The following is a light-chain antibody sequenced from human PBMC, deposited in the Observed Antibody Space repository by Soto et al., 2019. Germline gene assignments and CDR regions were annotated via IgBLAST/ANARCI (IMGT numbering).Light chain of an antibody. J-gene: IGLJ1*01. V-gene: IGLV1-40*01. CDR1: SSNFGAGYD. CDR3: QSYDSSLSAYV. Sequence: QSVLTQPPSVSGAPGQRVTISCTGSSSNFGAGYDVHWYQQLPGTAPKLLIHGNNNRPSGVPDRFSGSKSGTSASLAFAGLQAEDEADYYCQSYDSSLSAYVFGTGTKVTVL. CDR2: GNN.